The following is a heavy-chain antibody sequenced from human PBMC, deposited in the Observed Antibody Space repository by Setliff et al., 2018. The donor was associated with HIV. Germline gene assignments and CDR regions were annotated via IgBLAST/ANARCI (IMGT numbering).Heavy chain of an antibody. V-gene: IGHV7-4-1*02. J-gene: IGHJ6*03. CDR1: GYTFTAYY. CDR2: INTNNGNP. Sequence: GASVKVSCKASGYTFTAYYIHWVRQAPGQGLEWMGWINTNNGNPMYAQGFTGRFVFSSDTSVRTAYLQISDLRPDDTGVYYCARDSSEYFDFSSGDFHYMDVWGKGTTVTVSS. CDR3: ARDSSEYFDFSSGDFHYMDV. D-gene: IGHD3-3*01.